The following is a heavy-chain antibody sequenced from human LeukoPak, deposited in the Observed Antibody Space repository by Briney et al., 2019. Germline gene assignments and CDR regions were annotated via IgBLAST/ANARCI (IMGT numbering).Heavy chain of an antibody. CDR1: GFXFSSYW. CDR2: INQDGSEK. CDR3: ARGLYCSSTSCQYFDY. Sequence: GGSLRLSCAASGFXFSSYWINWVRQAPGKGLEWVANINQDGSEKYDVDSVKGRFTISRDNAKNSLYLQMNSLRGEDTAVYYCARGLYCSSTSCQYFDYWGQGTLVTVSP. J-gene: IGHJ4*02. V-gene: IGHV3-7*04. D-gene: IGHD2-2*01.